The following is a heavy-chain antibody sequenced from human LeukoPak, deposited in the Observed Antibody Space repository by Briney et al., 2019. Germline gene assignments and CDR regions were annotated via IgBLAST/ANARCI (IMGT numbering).Heavy chain of an antibody. CDR2: IYYTGSS. J-gene: IGHJ4*02. CDR3: ARLSSSGWYLFDY. Sequence: SETLSLTCSVSAGSISSYYWSWIRQPQGKGLEWIGYIYYTGSSNYNPSLKGRVTISVDTSKNQFSLKLSSVTAADTAVYYCARLSSSGWYLFDYWGQGTLVTVPS. D-gene: IGHD6-19*01. CDR1: AGSISSYY. V-gene: IGHV4-59*08.